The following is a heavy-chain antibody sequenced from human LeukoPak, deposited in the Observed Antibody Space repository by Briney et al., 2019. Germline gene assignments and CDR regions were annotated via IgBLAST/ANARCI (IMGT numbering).Heavy chain of an antibody. Sequence: SETLSLTCAVYGGSFSGYYWSWIRQPPGKGLEWIGEINHSGSTNYNPSLKSRVTISVDTSKNQFSLKLSSVTAADTAVYYCARVGSGAATDTFDYWGQGTLVTVSS. CDR1: GGSFSGYY. J-gene: IGHJ4*02. D-gene: IGHD3-10*01. V-gene: IGHV4-34*01. CDR2: INHSGST. CDR3: ARVGSGAATDTFDY.